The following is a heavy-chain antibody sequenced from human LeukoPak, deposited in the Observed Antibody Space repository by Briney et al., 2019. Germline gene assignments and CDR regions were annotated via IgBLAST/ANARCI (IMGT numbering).Heavy chain of an antibody. V-gene: IGHV1-69*04. J-gene: IGHJ4*02. D-gene: IGHD3-22*01. CDR2: ITPILGIA. CDR3: ARETSGGYYLDY. Sequence: ASVKVSCKASGGTFSSYAISWVRQAPGQGLEWMGRITPILGIANYAQKFQGRVTITADKSTSTAYMELSSLRSEDTAVYYCARETSGGYYLDYWGQGTLVTVSS. CDR1: GGTFSSYA.